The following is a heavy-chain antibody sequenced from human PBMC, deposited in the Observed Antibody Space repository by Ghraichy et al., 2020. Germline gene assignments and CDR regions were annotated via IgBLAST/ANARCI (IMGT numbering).Heavy chain of an antibody. J-gene: IGHJ3*02. CDR2: IYYSGST. CDR3: AGRGKNYKLAFDI. CDR1: GGSISSYY. Sequence: SETLSLTCTVSGGSISSYYWSWIRQPPGKGLEWIGYIYYSGSTNYNPSLKSRVTISVDTSKNQFSLKLSSVTAADTAVYYCAGRGKNYKLAFDIWGQGTMVTVSS. V-gene: IGHV4-59*01. D-gene: IGHD1-7*01.